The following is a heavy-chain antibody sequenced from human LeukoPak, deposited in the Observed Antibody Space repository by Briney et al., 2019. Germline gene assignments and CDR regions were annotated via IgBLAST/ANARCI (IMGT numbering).Heavy chain of an antibody. CDR2: IHHSGRS. CDR1: ADSLSSGGHY. Sequence: SETLSLTCSVSADSLSSGGHYWAWIRQFPGKGLESIGFIHHSGRSRHNPSLKDRVAISVDTSRKQFALKLSSVTAADTAMYYCARGGNRFGGFYFDYWGQGIQVIVSS. CDR3: ARGGNRFGGFYFDY. J-gene: IGHJ4*02. V-gene: IGHV4-31*03. D-gene: IGHD3-10*01.